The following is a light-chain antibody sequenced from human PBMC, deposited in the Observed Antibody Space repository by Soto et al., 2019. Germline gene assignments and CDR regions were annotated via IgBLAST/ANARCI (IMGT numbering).Light chain of an antibody. V-gene: IGKV1-27*01. CDR3: QKYNSAPRLT. Sequence: DIQMTQSPSSLSASVGDRVTITCRSSQGISNYLAWYQQKPGKVPKLLIYAASTLQSGVPSRFSGSGSGTDFTLTISSLQPEDVATYYCQKYNSAPRLTFGGGTKVEIK. CDR1: QGISNY. CDR2: AAS. J-gene: IGKJ4*01.